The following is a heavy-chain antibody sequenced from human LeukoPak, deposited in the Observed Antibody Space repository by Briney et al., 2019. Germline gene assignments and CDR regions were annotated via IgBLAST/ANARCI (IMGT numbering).Heavy chain of an antibody. CDR1: GFTFSDFY. Sequence: GGSQRLSCAASGFTFSDFYMTWIRRAPGKGLEWISYISDSGSAMSYSDSVKGRFTISRDNAKKSVYLQMNNLRVEDTAVYYCAREYSGLDYWGPGTLVTVSS. CDR3: AREYSGLDY. J-gene: IGHJ4*02. V-gene: IGHV3-11*01. D-gene: IGHD5-12*01. CDR2: ISDSGSAM.